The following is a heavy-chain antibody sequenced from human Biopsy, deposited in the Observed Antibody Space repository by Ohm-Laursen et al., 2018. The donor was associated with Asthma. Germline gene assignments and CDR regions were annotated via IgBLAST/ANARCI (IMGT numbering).Heavy chain of an antibody. CDR3: AKELFPGWELRRGPDS. Sequence: SLRLSCAASGFSFSEFVMHWVRQAPGKGLEWVAVISFDGSNEDYADSVKGRFTISRDNSKNTLFLEMNSLRPEDTAVYYCAKELFPGWELRRGPDSWGQGTLVTVSS. J-gene: IGHJ4*02. CDR2: ISFDGSNE. V-gene: IGHV3-30*18. D-gene: IGHD1-26*01. CDR1: GFSFSEFV.